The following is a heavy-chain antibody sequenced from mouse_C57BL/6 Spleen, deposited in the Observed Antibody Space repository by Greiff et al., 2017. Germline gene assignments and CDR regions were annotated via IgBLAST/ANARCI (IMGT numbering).Heavy chain of an antibody. J-gene: IGHJ3*01. CDR1: GYTFTSYW. Sequence: QVQLQQPGAELVKPGASVKLSCKASGYTFTSYWMHWVKQRPGQGLEWIGMIHPNSGSTNYNEKFKSKATLTVAKSSSTAYMQLSSLTSEDSAVYYGVDGSGYEEAWFAYWGQGTLVTVSA. CDR3: VDGSGYEEAWFAY. V-gene: IGHV1-64*01. CDR2: IHPNSGST. D-gene: IGHD3-2*02.